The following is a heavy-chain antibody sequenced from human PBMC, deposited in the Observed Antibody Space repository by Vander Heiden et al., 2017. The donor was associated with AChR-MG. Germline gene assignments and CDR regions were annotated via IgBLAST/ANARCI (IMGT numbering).Heavy chain of an antibody. J-gene: IGHJ4*02. CDR1: GDSVSSDSAA. CDR2: TYYRSKWYH. Sequence: QVQLQQSGPGLVKPSQTLSLTCAISGDSVSSDSAAWNWLRQSPSRGLEWLGRTYYRSGGTYYRSKWYHDYAVSVESRITINPDTSKNQFSLQLNSVTPEDTAMYYCARDSGKATGAMTYFFNSWGQGTLVTVSS. V-gene: IGHV6-1*01. CDR3: ARDSGKATGAMTYFFNS. D-gene: IGHD2-2*01.